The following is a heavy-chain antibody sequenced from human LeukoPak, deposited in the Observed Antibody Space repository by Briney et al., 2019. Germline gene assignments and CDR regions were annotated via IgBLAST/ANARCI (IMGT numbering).Heavy chain of an antibody. Sequence: PGGSLRLSCAASGFPFNAYWMTWVRQAPGKWLEWVANIRQDGDTKYYVDSVKGRFTISRDNAMNSLYLQMNGLRAEDTAIYYCARSLPYGTTWYGRSDFWGQGTLVTVSS. CDR1: GFPFNAYW. D-gene: IGHD6-13*01. J-gene: IGHJ4*02. CDR3: ARSLPYGTTWYGRSDF. V-gene: IGHV3-7*03. CDR2: IRQDGDTK.